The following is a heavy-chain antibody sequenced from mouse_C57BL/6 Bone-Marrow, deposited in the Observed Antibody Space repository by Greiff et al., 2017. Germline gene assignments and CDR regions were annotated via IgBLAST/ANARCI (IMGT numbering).Heavy chain of an antibody. D-gene: IGHD3-2*02. J-gene: IGHJ3*01. V-gene: IGHV1-81*01. CDR1: GYTFTSYG. Sequence: QVQLQQSGAELARPGASVKLSCKASGYTFTSYGISWVKQRTGQGLEWIGEIYPRSGNTYYNEKFKGKDTLTADKSSSTAYMELRSLTSEDAAVYFCARGAQAHFAYWGQGTLVTVSA. CDR2: IYPRSGNT. CDR3: ARGAQAHFAY.